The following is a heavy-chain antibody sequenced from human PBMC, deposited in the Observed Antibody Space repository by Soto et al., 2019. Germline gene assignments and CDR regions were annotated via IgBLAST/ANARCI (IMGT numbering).Heavy chain of an antibody. D-gene: IGHD3-22*01. CDR1: GFTFSSYS. V-gene: IGHV3-21*01. CDR2: ISSSSSYI. J-gene: IGHJ3*02. Sequence: EVQLVESGGGLVKPGGSLRLSCAASGFTFSSYSMNWVRQAPGKGLEWVSSISSSSSYIYYADSVKGRFTISRDNAKNSLYLQMNSLRAEDTAVYYCARVFGGAMIVEGGAFDIWGQGTMVTVSS. CDR3: ARVFGGAMIVEGGAFDI.